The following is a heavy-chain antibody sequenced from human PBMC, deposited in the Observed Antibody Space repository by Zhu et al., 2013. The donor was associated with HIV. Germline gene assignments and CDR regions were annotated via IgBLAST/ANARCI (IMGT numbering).Heavy chain of an antibody. V-gene: IGHV1-46*01. CDR3: ARDQVAGPFDY. Sequence: QVQLVQSGAEVKKPGASVKVSCKASGYSFANHYIHWVRQAPGQGLEWMGIINPSGGSTSYAQKFQGRVTLTRDTSTSTVYMGLRSLRSDDTAVYYCARDQVAGPFDYWGQGTLVTVSS. CDR1: GYSFANHY. D-gene: IGHD6-19*01. CDR2: INPSGGST. J-gene: IGHJ4*02.